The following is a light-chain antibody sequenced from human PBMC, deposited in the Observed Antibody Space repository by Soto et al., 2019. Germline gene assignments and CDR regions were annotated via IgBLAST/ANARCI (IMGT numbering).Light chain of an antibody. CDR2: AAS. J-gene: IGKJ3*01. CDR3: QPGGFT. Sequence: DIQMTQSPSSLSASVGDRVTITCRASQSISSYLNWYQQKPGKAPKLLIYAASSLQSGVPSRFSGSGSGTDFTLTISSLQPEDFATYYCQPGGFTFGPGTKVDIK. V-gene: IGKV1-39*01. CDR1: QSISSY.